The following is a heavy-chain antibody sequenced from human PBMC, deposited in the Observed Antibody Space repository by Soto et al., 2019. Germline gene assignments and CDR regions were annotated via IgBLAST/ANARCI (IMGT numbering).Heavy chain of an antibody. V-gene: IGHV4-4*07. CDR2: LNTYGNT. D-gene: IGHD1-7*01. CDR3: VRESGDAWDYEAY. CDR1: GGSISSYR. J-gene: IGHJ4*02. Sequence: KTSETLSLTCTVSGGSISSYRWSWIRQPAGKGLEWIGRLNTYGNTHYNPSLKSRVTVSVDTSRNQFFLTLRSVTAADSAVYYCVRESGDAWDYEAYWGQGHRAPVP.